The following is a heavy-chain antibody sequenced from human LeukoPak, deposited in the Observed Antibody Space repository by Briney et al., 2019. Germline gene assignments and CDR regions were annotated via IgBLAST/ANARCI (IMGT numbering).Heavy chain of an antibody. CDR2: IYYSGST. CDR1: GGSISSGGYY. D-gene: IGHD5-12*01. V-gene: IGHV4-31*03. Sequence: SETLSLTCIFLGGSISSGGYYGSWFRQHPGKGLEWIGYIYYSGSTYYNPSLKSRVTISVDTSKNQFSLKLSSVTAADTAVYYCARGVATIDYWGQGTLVTVSS. CDR3: ARGVATIDY. J-gene: IGHJ4*02.